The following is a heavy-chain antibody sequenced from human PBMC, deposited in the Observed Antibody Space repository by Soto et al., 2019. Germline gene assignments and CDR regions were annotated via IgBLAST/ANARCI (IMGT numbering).Heavy chain of an antibody. V-gene: IGHV4-30-4*01. D-gene: IGHD3-10*01. J-gene: IGHJ4*02. CDR3: ARVDSGSGSYYGDY. CDR1: GGSISSGDCY. Sequence: QVQLQESGPGLVQPSQTLSLTCTVSGGSISSGDCYWSWIRQPPGKGLEWIGYIYFSGSTYYNPSLKSRVTISVDTSKNQFSLKLSSVTAADTAVYYCARVDSGSGSYYGDYWGQGTLVTVYS. CDR2: IYFSGST.